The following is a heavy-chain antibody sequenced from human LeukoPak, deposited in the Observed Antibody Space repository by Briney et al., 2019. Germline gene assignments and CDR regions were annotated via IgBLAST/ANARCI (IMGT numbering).Heavy chain of an antibody. V-gene: IGHV3-30*18. CDR2: TSSDGSKK. CDR3: AKKSPGTYYAPPDY. J-gene: IGHJ4*02. CDR1: GFAFSTYG. D-gene: IGHD3-10*01. Sequence: PGTSLRLSCAASGFAFSTYGMHWVRQAPGKGLEWVAVTSSDGSKKDYADPVKGRFTISRDNSKNTLFLQMNSLRAEDTAVYYCAKKSPGTYYAPPDYWGQGTLVTVSS.